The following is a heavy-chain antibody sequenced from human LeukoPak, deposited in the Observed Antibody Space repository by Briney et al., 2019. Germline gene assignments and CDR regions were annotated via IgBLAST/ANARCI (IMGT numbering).Heavy chain of an antibody. D-gene: IGHD1-26*01. CDR3: AKGLRWELLRSNSPSDY. J-gene: IGHJ4*02. CDR2: ISGGGDRT. Sequence: PGGSLRLSCAASGFTFSGYAMNWVRQAPGKGLEWVSTISGGGDRTYDADSVKGRFTISRDNSKNTVYLQMNSLRAEDTAVYYCAKGLRWELLRSNSPSDYWGQGTLVTVSS. CDR1: GFTFSGYA. V-gene: IGHV3-23*01.